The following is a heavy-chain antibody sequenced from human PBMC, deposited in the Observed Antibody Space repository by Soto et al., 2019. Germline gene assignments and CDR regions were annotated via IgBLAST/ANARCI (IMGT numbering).Heavy chain of an antibody. CDR2: IHYSGST. Sequence: QVQLQESGPGLVKPSETLSLTCSVSGGSLSSGFWGWFRQPPGKGLEWIGFIHYSGSTTYNPSLTSRLTISLDTSKNHXXXXXXXXXXXXXXXXXXXXXGGWLTDYWGQGTLVTVSS. J-gene: IGHJ4*02. CDR3: XXXGGWLTDY. D-gene: IGHD5-12*01. CDR1: GGSLSSGF. V-gene: IGHV4-59*01.